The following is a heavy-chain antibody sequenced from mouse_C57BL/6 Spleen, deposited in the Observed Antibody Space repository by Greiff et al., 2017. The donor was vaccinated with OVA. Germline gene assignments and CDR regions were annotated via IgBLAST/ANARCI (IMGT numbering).Heavy chain of an antibody. CDR2: IDPETGGT. CDR1: GYTFTDYE. D-gene: IGHD1-1*01. J-gene: IGHJ2*01. Sequence: VQLQQSGAELVRPGASVTLSCKASGYTFTDYEMHWVKQTPVHGLEWIGAIDPETGGTAYNQKFKGKAILTADKSSSTAYMGLRSLTSEDSAVYYCTRRPVAPDYWGQGTTLTVSS. CDR3: TRRPVAPDY. V-gene: IGHV1-15*01.